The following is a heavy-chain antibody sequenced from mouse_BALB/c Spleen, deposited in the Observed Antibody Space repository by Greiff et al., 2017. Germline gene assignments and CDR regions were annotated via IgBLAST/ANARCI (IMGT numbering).Heavy chain of an antibody. D-gene: IGHD1-1*01. V-gene: IGHV2-9*02. Sequence: QVQLKESGPGLVAPSQSLSITCTVSGFSLTSYGVHWVRQPPGKGLEWLGVIWAGGSTNYNSALMSRLSISKDNSKSQVFLKMNSLQTDDTAMYYCAREDYYGSSLYYYAMDYWGQGTSVTVSS. CDR2: IWAGGST. CDR1: GFSLTSYG. CDR3: AREDYYGSSLYYYAMDY. J-gene: IGHJ4*01.